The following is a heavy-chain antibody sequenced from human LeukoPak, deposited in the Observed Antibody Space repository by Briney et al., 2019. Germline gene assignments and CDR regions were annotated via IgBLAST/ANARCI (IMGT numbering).Heavy chain of an antibody. V-gene: IGHV3-7*01. J-gene: IGHJ6*03. CDR1: GFTFSSYW. Sequence: GGSLRLSCAASGFTFSSYWMSWVRQAPGKGLEWVANIKQDGSEKYCVDSVKGRFTISRDNAKNSLYLQMNSLRAEDTAVYYCARVDYVWGSYRFNYMDVWGKGTTVTVSS. CDR2: IKQDGSEK. D-gene: IGHD3-16*02. CDR3: ARVDYVWGSYRFNYMDV.